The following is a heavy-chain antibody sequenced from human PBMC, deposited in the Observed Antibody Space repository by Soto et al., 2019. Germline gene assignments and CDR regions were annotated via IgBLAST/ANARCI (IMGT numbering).Heavy chain of an antibody. Sequence: QITLNESGPTLVKPTQTLTLTCTFSGFSLSTRDVGVGWIRQPPGEALEWLGVVYWDDSKTYSPSLESRLTITKDTPKNQVVLRMTKMDPVDTATYYCAPCRGGVASFWGQGTLVTVSS. CDR2: VYWDDSK. CDR3: APCRGGVASF. J-gene: IGHJ4*02. V-gene: IGHV2-5*02. D-gene: IGHD2-2*01. CDR1: GFSLSTRDVG.